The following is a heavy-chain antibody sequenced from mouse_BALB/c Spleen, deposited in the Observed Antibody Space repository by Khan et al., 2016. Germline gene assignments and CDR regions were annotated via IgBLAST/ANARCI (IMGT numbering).Heavy chain of an antibody. D-gene: IGHD1-1*01. J-gene: IGHJ2*01. CDR1: GFTFSSYA. CDR2: ISSGGNT. Sequence: EVELVESGGGLVKPGGSLKLSCAASGFTFSSYAMSWVRQTPEKRLELVASISSGGNTFYPDSLKGRFTISRDNARNILYLQMSSLRSEDTAMYYCTRGVTTVVDYFDYWGQGTTLTVSS. V-gene: IGHV5-6-5*01. CDR3: TRGVTTVVDYFDY.